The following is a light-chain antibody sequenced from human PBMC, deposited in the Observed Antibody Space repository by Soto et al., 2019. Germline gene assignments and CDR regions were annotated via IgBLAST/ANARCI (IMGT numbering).Light chain of an antibody. CDR2: AAS. CDR1: QGITND. J-gene: IGKJ1*01. V-gene: IGKV1-6*01. Sequence: AIQMTHSPSSLSASVGDRVTIPCRASQGITNDLNWYQQKPGKAPKLLIYAASSLQSGVPSRFSGSGSGTDFTLTISSLQPEDFATYYCLQDYNYPRTFGQGTKVDIK. CDR3: LQDYNYPRT.